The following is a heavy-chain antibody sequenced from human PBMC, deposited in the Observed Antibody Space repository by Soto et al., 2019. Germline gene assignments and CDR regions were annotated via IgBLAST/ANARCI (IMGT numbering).Heavy chain of an antibody. CDR3: AREGLALGYCSSTSCYYWFDP. CDR1: GGSFSGYY. Sequence: PSETLSLTCAVYGGSFSGYYWSWIRQPPGKGLEWIGEINHSGSTNYNPPLKSRVTISVDTSKNQFSLKLSSVTAADTAVYYCAREGLALGYCSSTSCYYWFDPWGQGTLVTV. CDR2: INHSGST. V-gene: IGHV4-34*01. J-gene: IGHJ5*02. D-gene: IGHD2-2*01.